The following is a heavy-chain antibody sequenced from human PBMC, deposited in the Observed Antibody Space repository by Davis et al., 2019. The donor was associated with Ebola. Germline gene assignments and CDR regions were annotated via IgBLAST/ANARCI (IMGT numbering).Heavy chain of an antibody. V-gene: IGHV4-31*03. J-gene: IGHJ6*02. CDR1: GGSISSGGYY. CDR2: IYYSGIT. CDR3: ARGGYCSSTSCYGYYYYGMDV. D-gene: IGHD2-2*01. Sequence: SETLSLTCTVSGGSISSGGYYWSWIRQHPGKGLEWIGYIYYSGITYYNPSLKRRVTISVDTSKNQFSLKLSSVTAADTAVYYCARGGYCSSTSCYGYYYYGMDVWGQGTTVTVSS.